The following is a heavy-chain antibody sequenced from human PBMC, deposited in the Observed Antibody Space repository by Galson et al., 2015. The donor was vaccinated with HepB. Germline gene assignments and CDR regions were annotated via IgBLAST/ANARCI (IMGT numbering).Heavy chain of an antibody. V-gene: IGHV3-43D*03. CDR3: AKDTSYGSGRYWGGVTN. D-gene: IGHD3-10*01. Sequence: SLRLSCAASGFTFDDYAMHWVRQAPGKGLEWVSLISWDGGSTYYADSVKGRFTISRDNSKNSLYLQMNSLRAEDTALYYCAKDTSYGSGRYWGGVTNWGQVTLFTVSS. CDR2: ISWDGGST. CDR1: GFTFDDYA. J-gene: IGHJ4*02.